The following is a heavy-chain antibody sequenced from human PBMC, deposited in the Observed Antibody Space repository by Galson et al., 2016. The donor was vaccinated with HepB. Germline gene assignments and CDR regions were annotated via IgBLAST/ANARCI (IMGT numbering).Heavy chain of an antibody. D-gene: IGHD4-11*01. J-gene: IGHJ5*01. CDR3: AKVATPNRNYENWFDS. CDR1: GFTFSDYA. CDR2: IWYDGTSK. Sequence: SLRLSCAASGFTFSDYAMNWVRQAPGKGLEWVAVIWYDGTSKYYVDSVKGRFTISRDNSKNTLNLQMNSLRAEDTAVYYCAKVATPNRNYENWFDSWGQGTLVTVSS. V-gene: IGHV3-33*06.